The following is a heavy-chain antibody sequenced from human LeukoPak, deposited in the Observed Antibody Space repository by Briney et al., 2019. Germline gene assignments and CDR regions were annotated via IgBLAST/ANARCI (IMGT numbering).Heavy chain of an antibody. CDR3: ARESAANDAFDI. CDR1: GGTFSSYA. D-gene: IGHD2-15*01. J-gene: IGHJ3*02. V-gene: IGHV1-2*02. Sequence: GASVKVSCKASGGTFSSYAISWVRQAPGQGLEWMGWINPNSGGTNYAQKFQGRVTMTRDTSISTAYMELSRLRSDDTAVYYCARESAANDAFDIWGQGTMVTVSS. CDR2: INPNSGGT.